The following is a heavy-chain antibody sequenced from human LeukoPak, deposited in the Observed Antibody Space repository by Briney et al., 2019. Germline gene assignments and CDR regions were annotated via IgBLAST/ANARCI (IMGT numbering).Heavy chain of an antibody. V-gene: IGHV3-30*01. D-gene: IGHD1-26*01. J-gene: IGHJ3*01. CDR3: ARDGVGTAFDL. CDR2: VSYDGSGE. Sequence: GGSLRLSCAASGFIFRSYPMHWVRQAPGKGLEWVAVVSYDGSGENYADSVNGRFSISRDNSKNTLYLQMNSLRAEDTAVFYCARDGVGTAFDLWGQGTMVTVSS. CDR1: GFIFRSYP.